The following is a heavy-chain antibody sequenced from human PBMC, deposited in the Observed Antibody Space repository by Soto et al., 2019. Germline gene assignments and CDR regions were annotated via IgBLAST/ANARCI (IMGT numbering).Heavy chain of an antibody. CDR3: ARTFDGWRDIVLVPAAMRYYYYGMDV. V-gene: IGHV1-18*01. CDR2: ISAYNGNT. CDR1: GYTFTSYD. Sequence: ASVKVSCKASGYTFTSYDINWVRQAPGQGLEWMGWISAYNGNTNYAQKLQGRVTMTTDTSTSTAYMELRSLRSDDTAVYYCARTFDGWRDIVLVPAAMRYYYYGMDVWGQGTLVTVSS. J-gene: IGHJ6*02. D-gene: IGHD2-2*01.